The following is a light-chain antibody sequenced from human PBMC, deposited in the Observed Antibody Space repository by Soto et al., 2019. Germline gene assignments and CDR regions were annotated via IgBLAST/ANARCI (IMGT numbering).Light chain of an antibody. CDR1: QSVNIN. CDR2: DAS. CDR3: QQSRDWALT. V-gene: IGKV3-11*01. Sequence: EMGLTQSPGTLSLSPGERATLSCRASQSVNINLAWYQQKPGQAPRLLFYDASTRATGIPVRFSGSGSGTDFTLTISNLETEDFAFYYCQQSRDWALTFGGGTMVDI. J-gene: IGKJ4*01.